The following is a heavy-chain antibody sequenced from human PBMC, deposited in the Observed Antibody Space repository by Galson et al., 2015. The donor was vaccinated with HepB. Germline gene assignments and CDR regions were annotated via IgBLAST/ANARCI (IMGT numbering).Heavy chain of an antibody. J-gene: IGHJ3*01. Sequence: SLRLSCAAAGFTFSDYEMNWVRQAPGMGPEWISYIGRNSRTIYYGDSVKGRFTISRDNAKNSLFLQMNSLRPEDSAVYYCARQVVTPAPDAFDLWGHGTMVTVSS. V-gene: IGHV3-48*03. CDR3: ARQVVTPAPDAFDL. D-gene: IGHD4-23*01. CDR1: GFTFSDYE. CDR2: IGRNSRTI.